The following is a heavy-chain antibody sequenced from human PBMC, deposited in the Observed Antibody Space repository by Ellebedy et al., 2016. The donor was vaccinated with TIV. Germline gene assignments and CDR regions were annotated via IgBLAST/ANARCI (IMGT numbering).Heavy chain of an antibody. J-gene: IGHJ4*02. CDR1: GFTFRNFA. CDR3: AKLDSSGYYYGRFDY. V-gene: IGHV3-23*01. CDR2: ISSSGVST. D-gene: IGHD3-22*01. Sequence: GESLKIPCAASGFTFRNFAMTWVRQAPGKGLEWVPSISSSGVSTDYADSVRGRVTISRDNSKNTLYLQMNSLRADDSAVYYCAKLDSSGYYYGRFDYWGQGTLVTVSS.